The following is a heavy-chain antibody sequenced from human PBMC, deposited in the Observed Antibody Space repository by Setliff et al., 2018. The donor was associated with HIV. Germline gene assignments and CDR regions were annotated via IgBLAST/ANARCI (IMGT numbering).Heavy chain of an antibody. Sequence: ASVKVSCKASGYTFTTYYIHWVRQAPGQGLEWMGILNPSEGTTSFAQKPQGRVTMTRDTSTSTVYMDLSSLRADDTAVYYCVRGYRSAWNSWFDAWGQGTRVTVSS. CDR2: LNPSEGTT. V-gene: IGHV1-46*01. CDR3: VRGYRSAWNSWFDA. J-gene: IGHJ5*02. CDR1: GYTFTTYY. D-gene: IGHD6-19*01.